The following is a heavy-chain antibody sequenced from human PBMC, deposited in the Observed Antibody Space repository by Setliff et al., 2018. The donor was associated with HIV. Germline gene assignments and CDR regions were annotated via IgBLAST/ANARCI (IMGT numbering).Heavy chain of an antibody. CDR3: ARVVDADYLDY. J-gene: IGHJ4*02. CDR2: IYYSGNT. Sequence: SETLSLTCTVSCGSISSSSYYWGWIRQPPGKGLEWIGYIYYSGNTYYHPSLKSRFTISVDTSKNQFSLKLNSVTAADTAMYYCARVVDADYLDYWGQGTPVTVSS. D-gene: IGHD2-15*01. CDR1: CGSISSSSYY. V-gene: IGHV4-39*01.